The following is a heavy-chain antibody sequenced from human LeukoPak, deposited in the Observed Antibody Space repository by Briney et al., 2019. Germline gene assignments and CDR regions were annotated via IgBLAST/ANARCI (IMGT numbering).Heavy chain of an antibody. Sequence: ASVKVSCKASGGTFTSYAISWVRQAPGQGLEWMGGIIPIFGTANYAQKFQGRVTITTDESTSTAYMELSSLRSEDTAVYYCARRRITMIVVDGFDLWGQGTLVTVSS. CDR2: IIPIFGTA. CDR3: ARRRITMIVVDGFDL. CDR1: GGTFTSYA. V-gene: IGHV1-69*05. J-gene: IGHJ5*02. D-gene: IGHD3-22*01.